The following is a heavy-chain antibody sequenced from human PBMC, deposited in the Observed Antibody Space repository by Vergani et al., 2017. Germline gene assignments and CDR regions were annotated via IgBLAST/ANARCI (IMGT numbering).Heavy chain of an antibody. Sequence: QVQLQESGPGLVKPSQTLSLTCTVSGGSISSGSYYWSWIRQPAGKGLEWIGRIYTSGSTNYNPSLKSRVTMSVDTSKNQFSLKLSSVTAADPAVYYCARARARYYFDYWGQGTLVTVSS. D-gene: IGHD3-10*01. CDR3: ARARARYYFDY. V-gene: IGHV4-61*02. J-gene: IGHJ4*02. CDR1: GGSISSGSYY. CDR2: IYTSGST.